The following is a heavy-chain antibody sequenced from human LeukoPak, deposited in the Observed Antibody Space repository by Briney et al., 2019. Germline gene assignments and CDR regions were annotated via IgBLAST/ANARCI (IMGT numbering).Heavy chain of an antibody. CDR1: GYTFTSYG. CDR3: ARAVVVPAAPQGTWFDP. CDR2: ISAYNGNT. J-gene: IGHJ5*02. Sequence: ASVKVSCKASGYTFTSYGISWVRQAPGQGLESMGWISAYNGNTNYAQKLQGRVTMTTDTSTSTAYMELRSLRSDDTAVYYCARAVVVPAAPQGTWFDPWGQGTLVTVSS. D-gene: IGHD2-2*01. V-gene: IGHV1-18*01.